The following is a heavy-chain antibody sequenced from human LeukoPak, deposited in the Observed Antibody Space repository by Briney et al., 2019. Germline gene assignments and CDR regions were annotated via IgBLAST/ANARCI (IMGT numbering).Heavy chain of an antibody. V-gene: IGHV4-30-4*01. CDR1: GGSIGSGDYY. J-gene: IGHJ3*02. Sequence: PSETLSLTCTVSGGSIGSGDYYWSWIRQPPGKGLEWIGYIYYSGSTYYNPSLKSRVTISVDTSKNQFSLKLSSVTAADAAVYYCARVAISYGLDAFDIWGQGTMVTVSS. CDR2: IYYSGST. D-gene: IGHD3-10*01. CDR3: ARVAISYGLDAFDI.